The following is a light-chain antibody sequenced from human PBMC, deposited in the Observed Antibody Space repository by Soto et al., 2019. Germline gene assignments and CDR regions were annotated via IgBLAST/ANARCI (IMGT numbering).Light chain of an antibody. V-gene: IGLV1-47*01. CDR1: SSNIGSNY. J-gene: IGLJ1*01. CDR3: AAWDDSLSGLYV. CDR2: RNN. Sequence: QSVLTQPPSTSGAPGQSVTISCSGSSSNIGSNYVYWYQQVPGTAPRLLISRNNERPSGVPDRFSGSKSGTSASLAISGLRSEDEADYYCAAWDDSLSGLYVFGTGTKVTVL.